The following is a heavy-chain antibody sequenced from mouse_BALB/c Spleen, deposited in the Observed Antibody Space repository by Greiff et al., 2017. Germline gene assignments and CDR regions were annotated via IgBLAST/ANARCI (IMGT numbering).Heavy chain of an antibody. CDR2: INPYYGST. CDR3: ARGAYGYDGGEFAY. D-gene: IGHD2-2*01. Sequence: VQLQQTGPELVKPGASVKISCKASGYSFTDYIMLWVKQSHGKSLEWIGNINPYYGSTSYNLKFKGKATLTVDKSSSTAYMQLNSLTSEDSAVYYCARGAYGYDGGEFAYWGQETLVTVSA. V-gene: IGHV1-39*01. J-gene: IGHJ3*01. CDR1: GYSFTDYI.